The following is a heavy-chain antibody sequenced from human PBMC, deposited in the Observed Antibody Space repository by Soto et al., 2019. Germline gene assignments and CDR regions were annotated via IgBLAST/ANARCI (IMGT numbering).Heavy chain of an antibody. D-gene: IGHD3-3*01. CDR1: GGSFDGYY. Sequence: SETRSLTCALYGGSFDGYYWSWIRQSPGKGLEWIGEIHHSGSTKYNPSLKSRDSLSVDTSTKQFSLKMTSMTAADRGVYYCARGVDSWSGYLFWGQGTPVTVSS. V-gene: IGHV4-34*01. J-gene: IGHJ4*02. CDR2: IHHSGST. CDR3: ARGVDSWSGYLF.